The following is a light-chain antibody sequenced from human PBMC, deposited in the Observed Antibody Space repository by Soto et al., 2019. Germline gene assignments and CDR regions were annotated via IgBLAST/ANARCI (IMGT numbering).Light chain of an antibody. V-gene: IGKV3-20*01. CDR1: QSVSSSY. J-gene: IGKJ5*01. Sequence: EIVLTQSPGTLPLSPGERATLSCRASQSVSSSYLAWYQQKPGQAPRLLIYGASSRATGIPDRFSGSGSGTDFTLTISRLEPEDFAVYYCQQYGSSPTFGQGTRLE. CDR2: GAS. CDR3: QQYGSSPT.